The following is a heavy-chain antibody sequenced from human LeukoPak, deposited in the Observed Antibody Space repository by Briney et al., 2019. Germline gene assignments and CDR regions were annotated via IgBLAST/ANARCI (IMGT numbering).Heavy chain of an antibody. CDR2: IYYSGST. V-gene: IGHV4-31*03. CDR1: GGSISSGGYY. J-gene: IGHJ6*03. Sequence: SQTLSLTCTVSGGSISSGGYYWSWIRQHPGKGLEWIGYIYYSGSTYYNPSLKSRVTISVDTSKNQFSLKLSSVTAADTAVYYCARHGRFLEHYYYYYMDVWGKGTTVTVSS. D-gene: IGHD3-3*01. CDR3: ARHGRFLEHYYYYYMDV.